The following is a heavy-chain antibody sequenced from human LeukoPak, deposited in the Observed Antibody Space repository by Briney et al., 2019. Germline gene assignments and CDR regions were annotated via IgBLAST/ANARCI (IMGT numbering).Heavy chain of an antibody. CDR3: ARDVCGGDSGVYGMDV. V-gene: IGHV1-46*01. D-gene: IGHD2-21*02. J-gene: IGHJ6*02. Sequence: ASVKVSCKASGYTFTSYYMHWVRQAPGQGLEWMGIINPSGGSTSYAQKFQGRVTMTRDTSTSTVYMELSSLRSEDTAVYYCARDVCGGDSGVYGMDVWGQETTVTVSS. CDR1: GYTFTSYY. CDR2: INPSGGST.